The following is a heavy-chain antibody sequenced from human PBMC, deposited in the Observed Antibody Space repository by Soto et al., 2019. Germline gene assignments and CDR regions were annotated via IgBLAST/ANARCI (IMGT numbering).Heavy chain of an antibody. CDR2: ISYDGSIK. V-gene: IGHV3-30*18. CDR3: AKDWTDYHFWSFYYLVEY. J-gene: IGHJ4*02. CDR1: GFTFSNYG. D-gene: IGHD3-3*01. Sequence: GGSLRLSCAASGFTFSNYGMHWVRQAPGKGLDWVAVISYDGSIKYYADSVKGRFTISRDNSKNTVYLQMNSLRAEDTALYYCAKDWTDYHFWSFYYLVEYWGQGALVTVSS.